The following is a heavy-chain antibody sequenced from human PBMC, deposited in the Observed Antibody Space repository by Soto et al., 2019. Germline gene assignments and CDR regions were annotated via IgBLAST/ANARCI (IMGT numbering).Heavy chain of an antibody. CDR3: ARGRGRSRYFDFPDY. J-gene: IGHJ4*02. CDR2: INHSGST. V-gene: IGHV4-34*01. Sequence: SETLSLTCDVYGGSFSGYIWTWIRQTPGKGLQWIGQINHSGSTNYNPSLKSRVTISVDTSKNQFSLKLSSVTAADTAVYYCARGRGRSRYFDFPDYWGQGTLVTVSS. D-gene: IGHD3-9*01. CDR1: GGSFSGYI.